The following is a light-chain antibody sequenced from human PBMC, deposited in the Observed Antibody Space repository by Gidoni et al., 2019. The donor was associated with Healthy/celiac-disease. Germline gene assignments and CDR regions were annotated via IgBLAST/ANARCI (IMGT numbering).Light chain of an antibody. CDR1: SSDVGGYNY. CDR2: DVS. CDR3: SSYTSSSTLGV. Sequence: QSALTQPASVSGSPGQSITISCTGTSSDVGGYNYVSLYQQHPVKAPKLMIYDVSNRPSGVSNRFSGSKSGNTASLTISGLQAEDEADYYCSSYTSSSTLGVFGGGTKLTVL. V-gene: IGLV2-14*03. J-gene: IGLJ2*01.